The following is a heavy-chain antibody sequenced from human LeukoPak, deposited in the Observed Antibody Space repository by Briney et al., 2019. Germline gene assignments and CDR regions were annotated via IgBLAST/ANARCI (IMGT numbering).Heavy chain of an antibody. CDR2: IKYRGST. Sequence: PSETLSLTCTVSGGSISSYYWSWIRQPPGKGLEWIGYIKYRGSTNNSPSLKSRVTISVDTSKNQFSLNLSSVTAADTAVYYCARAVPYGNCFDYGGQGALVTVSS. CDR3: ARAVPYGNCFDY. D-gene: IGHD4-11*01. CDR1: GGSISSYY. V-gene: IGHV4-59*01. J-gene: IGHJ4*02.